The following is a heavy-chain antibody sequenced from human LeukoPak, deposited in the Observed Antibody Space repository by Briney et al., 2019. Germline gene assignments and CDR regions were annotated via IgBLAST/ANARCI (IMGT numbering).Heavy chain of an antibody. D-gene: IGHD6-13*01. CDR2: VYYSGDS. CDR1: GCSVNNGRYY. J-gene: IGHJ2*01. CDR3: ARGIAAGGYYWYFDL. V-gene: IGHV4-61*03. Sequence: SETLSLTCAVSGCSVNNGRYYWSWIRQPPGKGLEWIGYVYYSGDSDYNPSLKSRVNISVDTSKDIFSLKMNFVTAADTAMYFCARGIAAGGYYWYFDLWGRGTLVSVSS.